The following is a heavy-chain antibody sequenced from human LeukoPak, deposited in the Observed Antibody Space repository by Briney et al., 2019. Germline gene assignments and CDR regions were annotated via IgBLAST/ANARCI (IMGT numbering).Heavy chain of an antibody. CDR1: GGSISSYY. CDR3: ASQASYSPTTVVTPFAY. Sequence: SETLSLTCTVSGGSISSYYWSWIRQPAGKGLEWIGRIYTSGSTNYNPSLKSRVTMSVDTSKNQFSLKLSSVTAADTAVYYCASQASYSPTTVVTPFAYWGQGTLVTVSS. D-gene: IGHD4-23*01. J-gene: IGHJ4*02. V-gene: IGHV4-4*07. CDR2: IYTSGST.